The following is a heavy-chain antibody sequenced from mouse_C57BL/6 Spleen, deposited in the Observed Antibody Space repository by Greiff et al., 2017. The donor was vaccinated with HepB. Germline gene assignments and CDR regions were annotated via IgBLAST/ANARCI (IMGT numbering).Heavy chain of an antibody. CDR2: INPSSGYT. Sequence: QVHVKQSGAELARPGASVKMSCKASGYTFTSYTMHWVKQRPGQGLEWIGYINPSSGYTKYNQKFKDKATLTADKSSSTAYMQLSSLTSEDSAVYYCARPIYYVPGDYWGQGTTLTVSS. V-gene: IGHV1-4*01. J-gene: IGHJ2*01. CDR3: ARPIYYVPGDY. D-gene: IGHD2-1*01. CDR1: GYTFTSYT.